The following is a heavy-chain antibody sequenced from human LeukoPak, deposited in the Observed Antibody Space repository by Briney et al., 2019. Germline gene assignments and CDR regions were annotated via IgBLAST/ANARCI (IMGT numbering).Heavy chain of an antibody. D-gene: IGHD4-17*01. V-gene: IGHV4-4*07. CDR1: GGSISSYY. Sequence: SETLSLTCTVSGGSISSYYWSWIRQPAGKGLEWIGRIYTSGSTNYNPSLKGRVTMSVDTSKNQFSLKLSSVTAADTAVYYCARDDDYGDYRSARDNWFDPWGQGTLVTVSS. CDR2: IYTSGST. CDR3: ARDDDYGDYRSARDNWFDP. J-gene: IGHJ5*02.